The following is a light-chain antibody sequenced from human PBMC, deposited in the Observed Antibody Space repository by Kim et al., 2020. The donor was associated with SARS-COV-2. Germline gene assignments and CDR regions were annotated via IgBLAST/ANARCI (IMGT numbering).Light chain of an antibody. V-gene: IGLV3-25*03. J-gene: IGLJ1*01. CDR3: QSADSTGTYKV. Sequence: SYELTQPPSVSVSPGQTARITCSGDALPKQYAFWYQQKPGQAPLLVMYKDSERPSGIPERFSGSSSGTTVTLTISGVQAEDEADYYCQSADSTGTYKVFGTGTKVTVL. CDR2: KDS. CDR1: ALPKQY.